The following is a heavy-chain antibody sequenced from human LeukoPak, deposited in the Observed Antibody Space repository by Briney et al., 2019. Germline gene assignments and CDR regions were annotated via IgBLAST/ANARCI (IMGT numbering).Heavy chain of an antibody. Sequence: GGSLRLSCAASGFTFSSYEMNWVRQAPGKGLEWVSSISASGSLIYYTDSVEGRFTISRDNSKNTLYLQMNSLRPEDAAVYYCAKDLGTYDDDLTGYVHYYFYMDVWGKGTTVTIPS. CDR2: ISASGSLI. V-gene: IGHV3-23*01. D-gene: IGHD3-9*01. J-gene: IGHJ6*03. CDR3: AKDLGTYDDDLTGYVHYYFYMDV. CDR1: GFTFSSYE.